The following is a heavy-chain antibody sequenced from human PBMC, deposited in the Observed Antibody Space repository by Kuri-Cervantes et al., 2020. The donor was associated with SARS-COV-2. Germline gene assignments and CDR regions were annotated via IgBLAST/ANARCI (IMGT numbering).Heavy chain of an antibody. CDR3: ARDMRSAELAFDL. Sequence: GSLRLSCAVSGYSISSGYYWGWIRQPPGKGLEWIGSIHHSGSTYYNPSLKSRVTISVDRSKNQFSLKLSSVTAADTAVYYCARDMRSAELAFDLWGRGTLVTVSS. J-gene: IGHJ2*01. D-gene: IGHD3-16*01. CDR2: IHHSGST. CDR1: GYSISSGYY. V-gene: IGHV4-38-2*02.